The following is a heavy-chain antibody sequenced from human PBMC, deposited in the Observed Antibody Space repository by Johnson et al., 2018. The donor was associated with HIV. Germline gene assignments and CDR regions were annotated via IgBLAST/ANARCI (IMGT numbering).Heavy chain of an antibody. CDR2: SNWNGGSK. CDR1: GFTFSDYY. CDR3: ARGRYAFDI. Sequence: QVQLVESGGGLVKPGGSLRLSCAASGFTFSDYYMSWIRQALGKGLEWVSGSNWNGGSKGYADSVKGRFTISRDNAKNSLYLQINSLRAEDTAVYYCARGRYAFDIWGQGTLVTVSS. V-gene: IGHV3-11*04. J-gene: IGHJ3*02.